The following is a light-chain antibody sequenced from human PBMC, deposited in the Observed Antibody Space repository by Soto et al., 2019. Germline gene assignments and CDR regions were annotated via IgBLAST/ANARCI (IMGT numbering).Light chain of an antibody. Sequence: QSALTQPASVSGSPGQSLTISCSGTSSDVGRHNAVSWYQQHPGKVPQLMIYNVNIRPSGISDRFSASKSGNMASLTISGLQAEDEADYYCSSYRVGGSYVFGTGTKLTVL. CDR3: SSYRVGGSYV. J-gene: IGLJ1*01. CDR2: NVN. V-gene: IGLV2-14*03. CDR1: SSDVGRHNA.